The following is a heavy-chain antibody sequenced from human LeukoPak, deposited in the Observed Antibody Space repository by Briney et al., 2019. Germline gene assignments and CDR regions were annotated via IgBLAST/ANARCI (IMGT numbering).Heavy chain of an antibody. CDR1: GGSISTFY. CDR2: ISYSGST. Sequence: PSETLSLTCTVSGGSISTFYWNWIRQSPGKGLEWIGYISYSGSTHYNPSLKSRVTISGDTSKNQFSLKLTSVTAADTAIYYCARAGYSSSWYGSGAFDIWGQGTMVTVSS. V-gene: IGHV4-59*01. CDR3: ARAGYSSSWYGSGAFDI. J-gene: IGHJ3*02. D-gene: IGHD6-13*01.